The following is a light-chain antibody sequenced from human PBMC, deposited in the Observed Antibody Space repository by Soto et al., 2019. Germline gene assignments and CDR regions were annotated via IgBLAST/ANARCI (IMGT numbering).Light chain of an antibody. CDR1: QTIRAY. J-gene: IGKJ1*01. Sequence: DIQLTQSPSSLTASVGDRVTITCRASQTIRAYLNWYQQKPGMAPQLLIYAASSVQSRVPSRFSGSGSGTDFTITISNLQPEDLATYYCQRTFSILPWTFGPGTKVE. V-gene: IGKV1-39*01. CDR2: AAS. CDR3: QRTFSILPWT.